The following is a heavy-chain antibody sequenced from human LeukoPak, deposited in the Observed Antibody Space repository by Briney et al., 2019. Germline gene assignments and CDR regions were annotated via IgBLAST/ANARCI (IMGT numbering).Heavy chain of an antibody. CDR3: ARGHWNAKAYYSYMNV. V-gene: IGHV3-48*03. CDR2: IRSSGDTI. CDR1: GFSFSSYE. Sequence: GGSLRLSCAASGFSFSSYEMYWVRQAPGKGLEWVSYIRSSGDTIYYADSVKGRFTISRDNARNSLYLQMNSLRAEDTAVYFCARGHWNAKAYYSYMNVWGKGTTVTVSS. J-gene: IGHJ6*03. D-gene: IGHD1-1*01.